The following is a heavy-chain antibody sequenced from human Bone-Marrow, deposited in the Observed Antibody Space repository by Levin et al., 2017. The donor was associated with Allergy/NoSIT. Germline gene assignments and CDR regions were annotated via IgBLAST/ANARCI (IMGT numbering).Heavy chain of an antibody. CDR2: ITGGGGDK. D-gene: IGHD1-1*01. V-gene: IGHV3-23*01. CDR1: GFTFSDYA. J-gene: IGHJ4*02. CDR3: ARDRSVGPVSSQLYYFDS. Sequence: GGSLRLSCAASGFTFSDYAMTWVRQAPGKGLEWVSVITGGGGDKYYGDSVKGRFTVSRDNSKDTLYLELNSLRADDTAMYYCARDRSVGPVSSQLYYFDSWGQGTLVTVS.